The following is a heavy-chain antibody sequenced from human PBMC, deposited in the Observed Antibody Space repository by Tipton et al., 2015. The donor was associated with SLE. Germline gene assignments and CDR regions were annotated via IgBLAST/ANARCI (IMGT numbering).Heavy chain of an antibody. Sequence: TLSLTCAVYGGSFSGYYWSWIRQPPGKGLEWIGEINHSGSTNYNPSLKSRVTIPVDTSKNQFSLELSSVTAADTAVYYCGRGALRFLEWLFNDAFDSWGQGTVVTVSS. CDR2: INHSGST. CDR3: GRGALRFLEWLFNDAFDS. J-gene: IGHJ3*02. D-gene: IGHD3-3*01. V-gene: IGHV4-34*01. CDR1: GGSFSGYY.